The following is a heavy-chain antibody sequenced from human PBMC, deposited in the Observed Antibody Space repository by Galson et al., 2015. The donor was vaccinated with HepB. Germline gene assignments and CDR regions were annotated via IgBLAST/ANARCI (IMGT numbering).Heavy chain of an antibody. D-gene: IGHD2-2*01. CDR3: ARGSSTTWGRFDP. CDR2: VSSANTYT. Sequence: SLRLSCAASGFTFSDYYMHWIRQAPGKGLEWISYVSSANTYTNYADSLKGRFTISRDNAKNSLYLQMNNVRAEDTAVYYCARGSSTTWGRFDPWGQGTLVTVSS. CDR1: GFTFSDYY. V-gene: IGHV3-11*06. J-gene: IGHJ5*02.